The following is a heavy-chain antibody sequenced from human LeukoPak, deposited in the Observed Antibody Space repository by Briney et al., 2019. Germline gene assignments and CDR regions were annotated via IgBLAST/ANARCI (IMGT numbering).Heavy chain of an antibody. V-gene: IGHV1-8*03. CDR1: GYTFTSYY. Sequence: ASVRVSCKASGYTFTSYYMHWVRQAPGQGLEWMGWMNPNSGNTGYAQKFQGRVTITRNTSISTAYMELSSLRSEDTAVYYCARGARWYDAFDIWGQGTMVTVSS. CDR3: ARGARWYDAFDI. D-gene: IGHD4-23*01. J-gene: IGHJ3*02. CDR2: MNPNSGNT.